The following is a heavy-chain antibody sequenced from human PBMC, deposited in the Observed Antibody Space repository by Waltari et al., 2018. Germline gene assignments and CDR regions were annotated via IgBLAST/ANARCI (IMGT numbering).Heavy chain of an antibody. V-gene: IGHV3-73*01. Sequence: VQVVESGGGLVQPGGSLKLSCAPSAFSFSGSSIHWVRQTSGKGLELVGRIRREPYNYATAYSASVKGRFTISRDDSKNTAFLQMNSLMTEDTAVYYCSGGEVTGTDFWGQGTLVTVSS. J-gene: IGHJ4*02. CDR1: AFSFSGSS. D-gene: IGHD6-19*01. CDR3: SGGEVTGTDF. CDR2: IRREPYNYAT.